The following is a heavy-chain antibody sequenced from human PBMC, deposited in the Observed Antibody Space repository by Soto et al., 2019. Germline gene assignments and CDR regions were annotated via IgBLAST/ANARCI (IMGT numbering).Heavy chain of an antibody. CDR1: GYTFTSYG. Sequence: ASVKVSCKASGYTFTSYGISWVRQAPGQGLEWVGIINPSGGTTTYSQKFQGRVTMTRDTSTSTVYMEMSSLRSDDTAVYYCARSHCSGGSCYLGAFDIWGQGTMVTVSS. CDR2: INPSGGTT. D-gene: IGHD2-15*01. J-gene: IGHJ3*02. CDR3: ARSHCSGGSCYLGAFDI. V-gene: IGHV1-46*01.